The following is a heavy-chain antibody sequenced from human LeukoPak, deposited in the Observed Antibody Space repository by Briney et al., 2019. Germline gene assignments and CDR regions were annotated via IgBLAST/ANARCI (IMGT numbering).Heavy chain of an antibody. CDR3: ARVKSGMATFSHFDY. V-gene: IGHV3-7*01. CDR2: IKQDGSEK. J-gene: IGHJ4*02. Sequence: GGSLRLSCAAPGFTFSSYWMSWVRQAPGKGLEWVANIKQDGSEKYYVDSVKGRFTISRDNAKNSLYLQMNSLRAEDTAVYYCARVKSGMATFSHFDYWGQGTLVTVSS. D-gene: IGHD2/OR15-2a*01. CDR1: GFTFSSYW.